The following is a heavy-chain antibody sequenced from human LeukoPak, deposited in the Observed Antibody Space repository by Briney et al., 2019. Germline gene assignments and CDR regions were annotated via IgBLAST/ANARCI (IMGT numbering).Heavy chain of an antibody. V-gene: IGHV3-9*01. Sequence: GGSLRLSCAASGFTFDDYAMHWVRQAPGEGLGWVSYISWNSGSVVYADSVKGRFTISRDNAKNSLYLQMNSLRADDTALYYCAKDATYNSGWTDYWGQGTLVTVSS. D-gene: IGHD6-19*01. CDR3: AKDATYNSGWTDY. J-gene: IGHJ4*02. CDR2: ISWNSGSV. CDR1: GFTFDDYA.